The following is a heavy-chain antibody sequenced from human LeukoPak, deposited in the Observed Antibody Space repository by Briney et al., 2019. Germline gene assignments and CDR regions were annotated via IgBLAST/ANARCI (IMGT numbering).Heavy chain of an antibody. D-gene: IGHD2-2*01. CDR1: GYTLTELS. CDR3: ATDDCSSTSCYS. V-gene: IGHV1-24*01. Sequence: ASVKVSCKVSGYTLTELSMHWVRQAPGKGLEWMGGFDPEDGETIYAQKFQGRVTMTEDTSTDTAYMELSSLRSEDTAVYYCATDDCSSTSCYSWGQGTLVTVSS. CDR2: FDPEDGET. J-gene: IGHJ4*02.